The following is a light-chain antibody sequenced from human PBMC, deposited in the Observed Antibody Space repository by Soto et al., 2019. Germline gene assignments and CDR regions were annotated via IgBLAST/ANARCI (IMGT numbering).Light chain of an antibody. J-gene: IGLJ3*02. Sequence: VVTQEPSFSVSPGGTVTLTCGLSSGSVSTSYYPSWYQQAPGQAPRTLIYSTNTRSSGVPDRFSGSILGNKAALTITGAQADDESDYYCVLYMGSGIWVFGGGTKLTVL. CDR1: SGSVSTSYY. CDR2: STN. V-gene: IGLV8-61*01. CDR3: VLYMGSGIWV.